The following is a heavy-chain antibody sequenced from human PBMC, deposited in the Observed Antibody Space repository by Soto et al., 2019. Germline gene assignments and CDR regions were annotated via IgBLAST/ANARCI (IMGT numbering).Heavy chain of an antibody. D-gene: IGHD2-8*01. J-gene: IGHJ6*02. Sequence: ASVNVSCKASGYRFIDYFMHWVRRAPVQGLEWMGWIDPKSGGTKIAQKFQGRTTMTRDTSINTVFMELIRLTSDDTPIYYCARGDSTDCSNGVCSFFYNHDMDVWGQGTTVTVSS. CDR1: GYRFIDYF. CDR3: ARGDSTDCSNGVCSFFYNHDMDV. CDR2: IDPKSGGT. V-gene: IGHV1-2*02.